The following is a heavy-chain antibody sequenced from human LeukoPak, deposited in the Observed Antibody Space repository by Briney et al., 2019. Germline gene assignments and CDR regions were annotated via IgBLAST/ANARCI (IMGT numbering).Heavy chain of an antibody. CDR1: GGSFSGYY. Sequence: SETLSLTCAVYGGSFSGYYWSWIRQPPGKGLEWIGEINHSGSTNYNPSLKSRVTISVDTSKNQFSLKLSSVTAADTAVYYCARGSRTDHSYYDFWSGYRPAPSFDYWGQGTLVTVSS. CDR3: ARGSRTDHSYYDFWSGYRPAPSFDY. D-gene: IGHD3-3*01. CDR2: INHSGST. J-gene: IGHJ4*02. V-gene: IGHV4-34*01.